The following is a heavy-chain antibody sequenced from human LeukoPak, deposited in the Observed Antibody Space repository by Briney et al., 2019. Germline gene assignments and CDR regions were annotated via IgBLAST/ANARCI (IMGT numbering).Heavy chain of an antibody. J-gene: IGHJ5*02. CDR3: ARDPCSGGSCYNWFDP. CDR1: GYTFSISH. V-gene: IGHV1-46*01. CDR2: INPSSGSA. Sequence: GASVKVSCKASGYTFSISHMHWVRQAPGQGLEWMGIINPSSGSASYAQKFQGRVTMTRDTSTSTVYMELSSLRSEDTAVYYCARDPCSGGSCYNWFDPWGQGTLVTVSS. D-gene: IGHD2-15*01.